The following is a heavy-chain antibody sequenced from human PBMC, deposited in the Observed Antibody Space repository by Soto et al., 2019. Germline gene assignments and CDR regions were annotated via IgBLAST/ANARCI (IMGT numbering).Heavy chain of an antibody. CDR2: INSDGSRT. J-gene: IGHJ3*02. V-gene: IGHV3-74*01. Sequence: EVQLVESGGGLVQPGGSLRLSCAASGFTFSSYWMHWVRQAPGKGLVWVSRINSDGSRTNYAASVKGRFTISRDNAKNTLYLQMNSLRAEETAVYYCARRVRGAYGLDIWGQGTMVTVSS. CDR3: ARRVRGAYGLDI. D-gene: IGHD2-21*01. CDR1: GFTFSSYW.